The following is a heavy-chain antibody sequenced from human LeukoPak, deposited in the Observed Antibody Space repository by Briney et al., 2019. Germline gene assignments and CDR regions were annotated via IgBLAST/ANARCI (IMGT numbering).Heavy chain of an antibody. J-gene: IGHJ4*02. Sequence: GGSLRLSCAASGFTLSDHHMDWVRQAPGKGLEWVGRIRNKANSYTTEYAASVRGRFTISRDDSKNSLYLQMNSLKTEDTAVYYCARVMRGRSLFDCWGQGTLVTVSS. D-gene: IGHD2-8*01. CDR2: IRNKANSYTT. CDR1: GFTLSDHH. CDR3: ARVMRGRSLFDC. V-gene: IGHV3-72*01.